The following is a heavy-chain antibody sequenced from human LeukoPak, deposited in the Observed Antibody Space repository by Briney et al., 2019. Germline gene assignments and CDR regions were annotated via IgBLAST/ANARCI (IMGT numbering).Heavy chain of an antibody. CDR3: ATVTGWNNWFDP. V-gene: IGHV1-24*01. Sequence: GASVKVSCKVSGYTLTELSMHWVRQAPGKGLEWMGGSDPEDGETIYAQKFQGRVTMTEDTSTDTAYMELSSLRSEDTAVYYCATVTGWNNWFDPWGQGTLVTVSS. CDR1: GYTLTELS. J-gene: IGHJ5*02. CDR2: SDPEDGET. D-gene: IGHD6-19*01.